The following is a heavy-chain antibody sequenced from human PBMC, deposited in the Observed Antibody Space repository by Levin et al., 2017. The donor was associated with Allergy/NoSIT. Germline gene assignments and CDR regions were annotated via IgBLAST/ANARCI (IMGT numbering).Heavy chain of an antibody. CDR3: AKDLEVTMVRGVFLDY. CDR1: GFTFSSYG. J-gene: IGHJ4*02. Sequence: GGSLRLSCAASGFTFSSYGMHWVRQAPGKGLEWVAVISYDGSNKYYADSVKGRFTISRDNSKNTLYLQMNSLRAEDTAVYYCAKDLEVTMVRGVFLDYWGQGTLVTVSS. D-gene: IGHD3-10*01. V-gene: IGHV3-30*18. CDR2: ISYDGSNK.